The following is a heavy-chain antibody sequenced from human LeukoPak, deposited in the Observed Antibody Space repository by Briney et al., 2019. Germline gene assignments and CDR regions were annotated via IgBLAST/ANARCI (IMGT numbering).Heavy chain of an antibody. J-gene: IGHJ3*01. CDR1: GGSISGYY. D-gene: IGHD3-22*01. CDR3: ARQSDSSGYYYLGVFDF. V-gene: IGHV4-4*07. CDR2: IYTRGNT. Sequence: SETLSLTCTVSGGSISGYYWSWIRQPAGKGLEWIGRIYTRGNTNYNPSLKSRLTMSVDTSKNQFSLKLSSVTAADTAVYYCARQSDSSGYYYLGVFDFWGQGTMVTVSS.